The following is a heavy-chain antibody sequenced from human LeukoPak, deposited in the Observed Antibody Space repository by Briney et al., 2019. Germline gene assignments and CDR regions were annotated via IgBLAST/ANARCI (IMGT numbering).Heavy chain of an antibody. CDR2: IWYDGTNK. J-gene: IGHJ4*02. D-gene: IGHD3-10*01. Sequence: PGGSLRLSCAASGFTFSNYGTHWVRQAPGKGLEWVAVIWYDGTNKYYADPVKGRFTTSRDNSKNTLYLQMDSLRVEDTAVYYCARDFDYGSGSYPYWGQGTLVTVSS. CDR1: GFTFSNYG. V-gene: IGHV3-33*01. CDR3: ARDFDYGSGSYPY.